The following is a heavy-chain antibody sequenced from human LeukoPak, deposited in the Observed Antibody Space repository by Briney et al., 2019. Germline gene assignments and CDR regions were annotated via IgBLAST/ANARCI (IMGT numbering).Heavy chain of an antibody. J-gene: IGHJ4*02. V-gene: IGHV4-39*07. Sequence: SETLSLTCTVSGGSISSGVYYWGWIRQPPGKGLEWIGSIYHSGNTYYNPSLKSRVTISVDTSNNQFSLKLSSVTAADTAVYYCARNPTGGYYYFDYWGQGMLVTVSS. CDR1: GGSISSGVYY. CDR2: IYHSGNT. D-gene: IGHD2-8*02. CDR3: ARNPTGGYYYFDY.